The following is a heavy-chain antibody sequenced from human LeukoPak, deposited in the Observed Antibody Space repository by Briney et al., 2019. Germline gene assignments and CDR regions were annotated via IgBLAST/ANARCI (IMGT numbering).Heavy chain of an antibody. V-gene: IGHV1-2*04. J-gene: IGHJ4*02. CDR1: GYTFTGYY. CDR3: ARDRWGQWLVQPNDY. Sequence: GASVKVSCKASGYTFTGYYMHWVRQAPGQGLEWMGWINPNSGGTNYAQKFQGWVTMTRDTSISTAYMELRSLRSDDTAVYYCARDRWGQWLVQPNDYWGQGTLVTVSS. D-gene: IGHD6-19*01. CDR2: INPNSGGT.